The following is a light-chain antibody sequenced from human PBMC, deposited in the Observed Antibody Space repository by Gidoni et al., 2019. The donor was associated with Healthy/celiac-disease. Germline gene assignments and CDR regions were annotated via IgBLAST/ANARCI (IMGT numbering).Light chain of an antibody. CDR2: GAS. V-gene: IGKV3-20*01. CDR3: QQYGSSPPLT. J-gene: IGKJ4*01. Sequence: EIVLTQSPGTLSLSPGERATISCRASQSVSSSYLAWYQQKPGQAPRLLIYGASSSATGIPDRFSGSGSGTDFTLTISRLEPEDFAVYYCQQYGSSPPLTFGGGTKVEIK. CDR1: QSVSSSY.